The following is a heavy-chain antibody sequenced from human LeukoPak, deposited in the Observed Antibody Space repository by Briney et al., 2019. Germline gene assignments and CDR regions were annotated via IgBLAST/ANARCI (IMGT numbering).Heavy chain of an antibody. V-gene: IGHV3-74*01. D-gene: IGHD3-3*01. Sequence: EGSLRLSCAASGFTFSRHWMHWARQAPGKGLVWVSRSNSDGSSTNYADSVKGRFTISRDNAKNSLYLQMNSLRAEDTAVYYCARDRGFLAPFDYWGQGTLVTVSS. CDR2: SNSDGSST. CDR1: GFTFSRHW. CDR3: ARDRGFLAPFDY. J-gene: IGHJ4*02.